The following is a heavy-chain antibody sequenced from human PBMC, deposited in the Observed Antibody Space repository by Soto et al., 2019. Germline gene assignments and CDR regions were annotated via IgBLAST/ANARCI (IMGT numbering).Heavy chain of an antibody. CDR2: VNSGGNS. D-gene: IGHD3-3*01. V-gene: IGHV4-34*01. Sequence: PSETLSLTCAVSGGSFNTYYWTWIRQSPGKGLEWIGEVNSGGNSVYNPSLRSRVTISLDTSKNQFSLKLGSVTAADTAVYYCARGRDGFLEWLNDYWGQGTPVTVSS. CDR3: ARGRDGFLEWLNDY. CDR1: GGSFNTYY. J-gene: IGHJ4*02.